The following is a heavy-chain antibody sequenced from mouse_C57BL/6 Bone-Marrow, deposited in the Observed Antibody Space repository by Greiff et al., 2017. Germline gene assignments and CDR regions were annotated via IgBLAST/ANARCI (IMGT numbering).Heavy chain of an antibody. CDR2: IDPSDSYT. J-gene: IGHJ2*01. D-gene: IGHD1-1*01. CDR1: GYTFTSYW. V-gene: IGHV1-50*01. Sequence: QVQLQQPGAELVKPGASVKLSCKASGYTFTSYWMQWVKQRPGQGLEWIGEIDPSDSYTNYNQKFKCKATLTVDTSSSTAYMQLSSLTSDDSAVYYCAREGGISQYYFDYWGQGTTLTVSS. CDR3: AREGGISQYYFDY.